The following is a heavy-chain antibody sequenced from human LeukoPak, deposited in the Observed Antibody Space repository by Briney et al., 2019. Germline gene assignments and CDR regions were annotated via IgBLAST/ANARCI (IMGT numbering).Heavy chain of an antibody. CDR3: ARITIFGVVYYYYGMDV. D-gene: IGHD3-3*01. V-gene: IGHV3-23*01. CDR1: GFTFSSYA. Sequence: GGSLRLSCAASGFTFSSYAMSWVRQAPGKGLEWVSAISGSGGSTYYADSVKGRFTISRDNSKNTLYLQMNSLRAEDTAVYYCARITIFGVVYYYYGMDVWGQGTTVTVSS. CDR2: ISGSGGST. J-gene: IGHJ6*02.